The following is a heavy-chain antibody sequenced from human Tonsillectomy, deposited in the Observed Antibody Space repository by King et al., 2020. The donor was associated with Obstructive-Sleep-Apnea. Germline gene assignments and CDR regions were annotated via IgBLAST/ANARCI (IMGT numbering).Heavy chain of an antibody. CDR1: GFIFSDYG. V-gene: IGHV3-33*01. CDR3: AIHPPGISVFSPMPFDV. CDR2: MWNERNNK. D-gene: IGHD2-8*01. Sequence: VQLVESGGGVVQPGRSLRLSCAASGFIFSDYGIHWVRQAPGKGLEWVANMWNERNNKYYADSVKGRFTISRDNSKNTVYMQMNSLRTEDTALYYCAIHPPGISVFSPMPFDVWGQGTVFPVSS. J-gene: IGHJ3*01.